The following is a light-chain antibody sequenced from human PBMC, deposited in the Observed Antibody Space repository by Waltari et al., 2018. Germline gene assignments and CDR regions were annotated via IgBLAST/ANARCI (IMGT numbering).Light chain of an antibody. J-gene: IGLJ3*02. CDR2: GVT. V-gene: IGLV2-23*02. CDR3: SSYTQSRTRV. Sequence: QSALTQSASVSGSPGQSITISCTGTSRDVGAYKLVSWYHQIPGRAPKLILSGVTKRPSGISDRFSGSKSGNTASLTISGLQSEDEADYYCSSYTQSRTRVFGGGTKLTVL. CDR1: SRDVGAYKL.